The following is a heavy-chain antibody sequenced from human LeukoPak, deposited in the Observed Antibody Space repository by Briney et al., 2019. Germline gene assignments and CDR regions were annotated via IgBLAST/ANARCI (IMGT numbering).Heavy chain of an antibody. CDR2: IRSKAYGGTT. CDR1: GFTFGAYA. Sequence: GGSLRLSCTTSGFTFGAYAMNWFRQAPGKGLEWVGFIRSKAYGGTTEYAAFVEGRFAISRDDSKSIAYLQINSLKIEDTAIYYCARDGTVTTWFDYWGQGTLVTVSS. D-gene: IGHD4-17*01. V-gene: IGHV3-49*03. J-gene: IGHJ4*02. CDR3: ARDGTVTTWFDY.